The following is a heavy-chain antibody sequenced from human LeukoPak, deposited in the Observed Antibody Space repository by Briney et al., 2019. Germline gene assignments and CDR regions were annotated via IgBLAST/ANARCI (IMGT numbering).Heavy chain of an antibody. V-gene: IGHV3-33*06. J-gene: IGHJ6*02. CDR2: IWYDGSNK. CDR3: AKPTKGYYYYYGMDV. Sequence: GGSLRLSCAASGFTFSSYGMHWVRQAPGKGLEWVAVIWYDGSNKYYADSVKGRFTISRDNSKNTLYLQMNSLRAEDTAVYYRAKPTKGYYYYYGMDVWGHGTTVTVSS. CDR1: GFTFSSYG.